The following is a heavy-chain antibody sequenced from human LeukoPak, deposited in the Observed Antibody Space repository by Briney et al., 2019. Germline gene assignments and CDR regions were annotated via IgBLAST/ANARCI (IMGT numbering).Heavy chain of an antibody. V-gene: IGHV3-30*18. CDR1: GFTFRSYG. J-gene: IGHJ5*02. CDR2: ISYDGSNK. CDR3: AKGDKMLTWRRPYNRPDP. Sequence: PGGSLRLSCADSGFTFRSYGMHGVRQAPGKGLEGVAVISYDGSNKYYADSVKGRFTIARGNSKNTLYLQMNSLSAEDTAVYFCAKGDKMLTWRRPYNRPDPRGQGTLVTVSS. D-gene: IGHD3-16*01.